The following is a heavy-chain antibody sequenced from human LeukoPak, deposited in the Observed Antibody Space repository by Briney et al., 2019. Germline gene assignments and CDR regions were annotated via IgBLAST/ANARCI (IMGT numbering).Heavy chain of an antibody. CDR1: GYTFTGYY. D-gene: IGHD5-18*01. CDR2: INPSGGST. CDR3: ARESAEDSYPRDYYYGMDV. V-gene: IGHV1-46*01. J-gene: IGHJ6*02. Sequence: ASVKVSCKASGYTFTGYYMHWVRQAPGQGLEWMGIINPSGGSTSYAQKFQGRVTMTRDTSTSTVYMELSSLRSEDTAVYYCARESAEDSYPRDYYYGMDVWGQGTTVTVSS.